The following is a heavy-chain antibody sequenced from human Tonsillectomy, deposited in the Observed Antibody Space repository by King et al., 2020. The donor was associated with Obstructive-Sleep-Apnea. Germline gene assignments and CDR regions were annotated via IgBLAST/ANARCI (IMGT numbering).Heavy chain of an antibody. V-gene: IGHV3-66*01. J-gene: IGHJ4*02. CDR2: IYSGGST. CDR1: GFTVSSNY. Sequence: VQLVESGGGLVQPGGSLRLSCAASGFTVSSNYMSWVRQAPGKGLEWVSIIYSGGSTYYADSVKGRFTISRDNSKNTLYLQMNSLRAEDTAVYYCARTYGSGMNDYFVYWGQGTLVTVSS. CDR3: ARTYGSGMNDYFVY. D-gene: IGHD3-10*01.